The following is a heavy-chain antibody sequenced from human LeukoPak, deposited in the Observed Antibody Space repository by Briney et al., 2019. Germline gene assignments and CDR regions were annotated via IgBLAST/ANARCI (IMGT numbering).Heavy chain of an antibody. CDR2: ISGSGGST. Sequence: GGSLRLSCAASGFTFSSYAMSWVRQAPGKGLEGVSAISGSGGSTYYADSVKGRFTISRDNSKNTLYLQMNSLRAEDTAVYYCAKVLLWFGELPHGGAFDIWGQGTMVTVSS. CDR1: GFTFSSYA. D-gene: IGHD3-10*01. J-gene: IGHJ3*02. V-gene: IGHV3-23*01. CDR3: AKVLLWFGELPHGGAFDI.